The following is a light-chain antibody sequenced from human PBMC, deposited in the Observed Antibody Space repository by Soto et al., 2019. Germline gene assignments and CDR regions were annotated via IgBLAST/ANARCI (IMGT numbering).Light chain of an antibody. CDR1: QTINNY. V-gene: IGKV1-39*01. CDR2: AAS. CDR3: QESITAPLN. Sequence: DIQMTQSPSSLSASVGDRVTITCRASQTINNYLNWYQQKPGKAPKLLIYAASSLQSGVPSRFSGSESGTDFTLTISSLQAEDSATYFCQESITAPLNFGGGTKVEVK. J-gene: IGKJ4*01.